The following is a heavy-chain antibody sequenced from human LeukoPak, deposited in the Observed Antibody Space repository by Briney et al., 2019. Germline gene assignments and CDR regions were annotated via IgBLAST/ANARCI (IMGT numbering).Heavy chain of an antibody. V-gene: IGHV4-34*01. D-gene: IGHD2-8*01. J-gene: IGHJ4*02. CDR2: INQSGTT. CDR3: ARADCTNIACPLDY. Sequence: SETLSLTCAVSGGPFSGYFWPWIRPSPGKGREWIGEINQSGTTNYNPSLESRVHISVDTSKSQFSLRLTSVTAADTAIYHCARADCTNIACPLDYWGQGNLVTVSS. CDR1: GGPFSGYF.